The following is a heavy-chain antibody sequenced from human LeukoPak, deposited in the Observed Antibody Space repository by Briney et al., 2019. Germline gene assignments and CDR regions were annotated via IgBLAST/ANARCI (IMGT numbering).Heavy chain of an antibody. J-gene: IGHJ5*02. D-gene: IGHD2-15*01. Sequence: SETLSLTCTVSGGSISSYYWSWIRQPPGKGLEWIGYIYYSGSTNYNPSLKSRVTISVDTSKNQFSLKLSSVTAADTAVYYCGRYCSGGSCYGSWFDPWGQGTLVTVSS. CDR2: IYYSGST. V-gene: IGHV4-59*12. CDR3: GRYCSGGSCYGSWFDP. CDR1: GGSISSYY.